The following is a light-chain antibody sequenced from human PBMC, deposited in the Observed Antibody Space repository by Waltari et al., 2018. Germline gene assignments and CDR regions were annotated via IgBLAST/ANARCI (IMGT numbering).Light chain of an antibody. CDR3: QSYDSSLSGWV. CDR2: GNS. CDR1: SSNIGAGYD. V-gene: IGLV1-40*01. Sequence: QSVLTQPPSVSGAPGQRVTISCTGRSSNIGAGYDVHWYQQLPGTAPKLLIYGNSNGPSGVPGRFSGSKSGTSASLAITGLQAEDEADHYCQSYDSSLSGWVFGGGTKLTVL. J-gene: IGLJ3*02.